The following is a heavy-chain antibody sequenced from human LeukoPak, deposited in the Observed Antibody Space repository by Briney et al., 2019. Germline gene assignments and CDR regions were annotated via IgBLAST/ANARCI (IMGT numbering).Heavy chain of an antibody. V-gene: IGHV1-46*01. CDR1: GYSFTNYY. J-gene: IGHJ4*02. Sequence: GASVKVSCKASGYSFTNYYMHWVRQAPGQGLEWMGMINPSGGSTTYAQKFQGRVTMTRDMSTSTVYMELSSLTPEDTAVYYCARTRGYYFDYWGQGTLVTVSS. CDR2: INPSGGST. CDR3: ARTRGYYFDY.